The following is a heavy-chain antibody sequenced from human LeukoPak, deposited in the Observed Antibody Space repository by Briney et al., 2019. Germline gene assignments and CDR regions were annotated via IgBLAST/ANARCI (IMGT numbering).Heavy chain of an antibody. CDR1: GGSISSGGYY. CDR2: INHSGST. V-gene: IGHV4-39*07. J-gene: IGHJ3*02. Sequence: PSETLSLTCTVSGGSISSGGYYWSWIRQPPGKGLEWIGEINHSGSTNYNPSLKSRVTISVDTSKNQFSLKLSSVTAADTAVYYCARGRKHRSDIVVVVAATKVAFDIWGQRTMVTVSS. D-gene: IGHD2-15*01. CDR3: ARGRKHRSDIVVVVAATKVAFDI.